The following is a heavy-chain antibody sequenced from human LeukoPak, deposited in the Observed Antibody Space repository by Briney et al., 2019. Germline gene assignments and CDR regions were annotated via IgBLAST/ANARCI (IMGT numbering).Heavy chain of an antibody. J-gene: IGHJ6*03. CDR1: GGSIGSGGYY. CDR3: ARARLDPRNYYDSSGYSPPSAYYYYMDV. Sequence: SETLSLTCTVSGGSIGSGGYYWSWIRQHPGKGLEWVGYIYYSGSTYYNPSLKSRVTISVDTSKNQFSLKLSSVTAAGTAVYYCARARLDPRNYYDSSGYSPPSAYYYYMDVWGKGTTVTVSS. CDR2: IYYSGST. D-gene: IGHD3-22*01. V-gene: IGHV4-31*03.